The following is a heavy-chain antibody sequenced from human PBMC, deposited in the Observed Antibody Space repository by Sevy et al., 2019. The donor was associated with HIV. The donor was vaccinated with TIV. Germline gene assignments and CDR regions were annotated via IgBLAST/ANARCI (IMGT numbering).Heavy chain of an antibody. V-gene: IGHV3-30-3*01. CDR2: ISYDGSNK. Sequence: GSLRLSCAASGFTFSSYAMHWVRQAPGKGLEWVAVISYDGSNKYYADSGKGRFTISRDNSKNTLYLQMNSVSAADTAVYYCARVAMVRPDFDYWGQGTLVTVSS. CDR3: ARVAMVRPDFDY. CDR1: GFTFSSYA. J-gene: IGHJ4*02. D-gene: IGHD5-18*01.